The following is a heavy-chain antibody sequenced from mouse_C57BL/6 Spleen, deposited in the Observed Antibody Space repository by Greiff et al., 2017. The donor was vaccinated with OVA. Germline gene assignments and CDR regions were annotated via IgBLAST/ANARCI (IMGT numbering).Heavy chain of an antibody. V-gene: IGHV5-17*01. CDR2: ISSGSSTI. D-gene: IGHD4-1*01. CDR1: GFTFSDYG. Sequence: EVKLMESGGGLVKPGGSLKLSCAASGFTFSDYGMHWVRQAPEKGLEWVAYISSGSSTIYYADTVKGRFTISRDNAKNTLFLQMTSLRSEDTAMYYCSKGDWDSAMDYWGQGTSVTVSS. J-gene: IGHJ4*01. CDR3: SKGDWDSAMDY.